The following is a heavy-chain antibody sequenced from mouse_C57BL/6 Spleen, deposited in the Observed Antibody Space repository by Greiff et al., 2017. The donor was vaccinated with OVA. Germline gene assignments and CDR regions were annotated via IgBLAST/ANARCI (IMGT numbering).Heavy chain of an antibody. D-gene: IGHD3-2*02. CDR3: ARQLRLRDYFDY. J-gene: IGHJ2*01. CDR2: IDPEDGET. V-gene: IGHV14-2*01. Sequence: EVQLQQSGAELVKPGASVKLSCTASGFNIKDYYMHWVKQRTEQGLEWIGRIDPEDGETKYAQKFQGKATITADTSSNTAYLQLSSLTSEDTAVYYCARQLRLRDYFDYWGQGTTLTVSS. CDR1: GFNIKDYY.